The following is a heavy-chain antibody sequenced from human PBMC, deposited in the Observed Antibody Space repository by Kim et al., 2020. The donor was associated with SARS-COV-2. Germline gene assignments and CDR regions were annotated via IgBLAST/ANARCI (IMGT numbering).Heavy chain of an antibody. V-gene: IGHV3-21*01. CDR3: ARGQKEYYYYYGLDV. Sequence: GGSLRLSCAASGFTFSSYSMNWVRQAPGKGLEWVSSISSSSSYIYYADSVKGRFTISRDNAKNSLYLQMNGLRAEDTAVYYCARGQKEYYYYYGLDVWGQGTTVTVSS. CDR1: GFTFSSYS. CDR2: ISSSSSYI. J-gene: IGHJ6*02.